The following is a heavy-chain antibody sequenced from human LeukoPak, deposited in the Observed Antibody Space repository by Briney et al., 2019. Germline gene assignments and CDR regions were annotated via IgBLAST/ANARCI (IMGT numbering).Heavy chain of an antibody. CDR1: GGSISSYY. Sequence: SETLSLTCTVSGGSISSYYWSWIRQPPGKGLEWIGYIYYSGSTYYNPSLKSRVTISVDTSKNQFSLKLSSVTAADTAVYYCARHGTMIVVVMYWGQGTLVTVSS. J-gene: IGHJ4*02. CDR3: ARHGTMIVVVMY. CDR2: IYYSGST. D-gene: IGHD3-22*01. V-gene: IGHV4-59*04.